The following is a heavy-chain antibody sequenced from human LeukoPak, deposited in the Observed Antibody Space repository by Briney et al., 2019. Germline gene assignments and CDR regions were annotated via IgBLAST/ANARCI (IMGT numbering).Heavy chain of an antibody. CDR1: GFTFSSYW. Sequence: GESLRLSCAASGFTFSSYWMHWVRQAPGKGLVWVSRVNPQGSGTSYTDSVKGRFTISRDNAKDALHLRMDNLRVEDTAAYYCARARWSSTGWFLGYWGQGTLVTVSS. CDR3: ARARWSSTGWFLGY. V-gene: IGHV3-74*01. CDR2: VNPQGSGT. J-gene: IGHJ4*02. D-gene: IGHD6-19*01.